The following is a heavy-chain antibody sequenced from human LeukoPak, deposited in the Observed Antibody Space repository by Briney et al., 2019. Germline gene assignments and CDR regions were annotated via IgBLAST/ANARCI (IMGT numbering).Heavy chain of an antibody. CDR2: INSDGSST. D-gene: IGHD1-26*01. CDR1: GLTFSNYW. V-gene: IGHV3-74*01. Sequence: GGSLRLSCAASGLTFSNYWIHLGRQAPGKGLVWVSRINSDGSSTSYADSVKGRFTISRDNAKNTLYLQMNSLTAEDKELCYCGRRLGGASPVDYWGQGTLVTVSS. J-gene: IGHJ4*02. CDR3: GRRLGGASPVDY.